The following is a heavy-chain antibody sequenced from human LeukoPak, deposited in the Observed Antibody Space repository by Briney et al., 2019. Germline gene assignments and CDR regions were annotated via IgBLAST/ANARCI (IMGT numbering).Heavy chain of an antibody. V-gene: IGHV1-2*02. CDR3: AKLRPTVTPLIDY. CDR1: GSAFTDYY. D-gene: IGHD4-17*01. J-gene: IGHJ4*02. Sequence: GASVKVSCKASGSAFTDYYIHWMPQAPGQGLEWMGWINPSSGGTNYAQKFQGRVTMTRDTSFSSAYMELSRLRSDDTAVYYCAKLRPTVTPLIDYWGQGTLVTVSS. CDR2: INPSSGGT.